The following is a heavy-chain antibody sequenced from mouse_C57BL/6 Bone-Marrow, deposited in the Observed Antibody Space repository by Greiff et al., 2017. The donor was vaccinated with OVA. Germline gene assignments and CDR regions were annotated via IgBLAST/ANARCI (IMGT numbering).Heavy chain of an antibody. V-gene: IGHV1-72*01. CDR2: IDPNSGGT. D-gene: IGHD1-1*01. Sequence: VQLQQPGAELVKPGASVKLSCKASGYTFTSYWMHWVKQRPGRGLEWIGRIDPNSGGTKYNEKFKSQATLTVDKPSGTAYMQLSSLTSEDSAVYYGARRGETTVALECWGQGATLTVSS. CDR1: GYTFTSYW. CDR3: ARRGETTVALEC. J-gene: IGHJ2*01.